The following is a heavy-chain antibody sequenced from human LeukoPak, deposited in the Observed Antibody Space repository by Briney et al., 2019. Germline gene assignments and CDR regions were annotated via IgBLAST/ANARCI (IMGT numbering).Heavy chain of an antibody. CDR2: IWHDGSNK. CDR1: GFTFSNYG. V-gene: IGHV3-33*01. D-gene: IGHD2-2*01. J-gene: IGHJ6*03. CDR3: ARVAGYCSSSSCQNFYHSYYMDV. Sequence: GRSLRLSCAASGFTFSNYGMHWVRQAPGKGLEWVAVIWHDGSNKYYADSVKGRFTISRDIAKNTLYLQMNSLRVEDTAVYFCARVAGYCSSSSCQNFYHSYYMDVWGKGTTVTVSS.